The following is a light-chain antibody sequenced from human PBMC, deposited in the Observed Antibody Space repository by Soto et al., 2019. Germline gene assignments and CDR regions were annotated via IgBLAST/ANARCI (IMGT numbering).Light chain of an antibody. CDR3: QQSYSSPPT. CDR2: AAS. CDR1: QSISSS. V-gene: IGKV1-39*01. Sequence: IQLTQSPSSLSASAGHRVTITCRTSQSISSSLNWYQHKPGEAPKLLIYAASSLQSGVPSRFSGSGSGTDFTLTISSLQPEDFATYYCQQSYSSPPTFGQGTKVDIK. J-gene: IGKJ1*01.